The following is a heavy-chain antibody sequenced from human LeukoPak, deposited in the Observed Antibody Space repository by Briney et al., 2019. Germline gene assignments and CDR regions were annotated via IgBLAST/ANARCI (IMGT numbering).Heavy chain of an antibody. CDR1: GFTFSSYA. Sequence: QPGGSLRLSCAASGFTFSSYAMSWVRQAPGKGLEWVAFIRYDGSNKYYADSVKGRFTISRDNSKNTLYLQMNSLRAEDTAVYYCAKRRELYFDYWGQGTLVTVSS. V-gene: IGHV3-30*02. CDR2: IRYDGSNK. CDR3: AKRRELYFDY. D-gene: IGHD1-26*01. J-gene: IGHJ4*02.